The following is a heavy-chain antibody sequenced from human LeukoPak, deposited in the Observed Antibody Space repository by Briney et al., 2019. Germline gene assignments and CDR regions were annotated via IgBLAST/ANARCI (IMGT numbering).Heavy chain of an antibody. CDR1: GGTFSSYA. CDR3: ARDKGTSYLSSFDY. J-gene: IGHJ4*02. CDR2: IIPIFATA. Sequence: ASVKVSCKASGGTFSSYAISWVRQAPGQGLEWMGGIIPIFATANYAQNFQGRVTISADESTGTAYMELSSLRSEDTAVYYCARDKGTSYLSSFDYWGQGTLVTVSS. D-gene: IGHD6-6*01. V-gene: IGHV1-69*13.